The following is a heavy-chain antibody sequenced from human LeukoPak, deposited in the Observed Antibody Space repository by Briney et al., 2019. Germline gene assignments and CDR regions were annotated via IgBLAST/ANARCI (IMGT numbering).Heavy chain of an antibody. D-gene: IGHD5-24*01. Sequence: PSETLSLTCTVPGGSISSDYWSWIRQRPGKDLEWIGYILYSGSTNYNPSLKSRVSISVDTSKNQFSLKRTSVIAADTAVYFCARDPLGMAGHFDLGGGGTLVTVSS. J-gene: IGHJ2*01. CDR1: GGSISSDY. CDR2: ILYSGST. V-gene: IGHV4-59*01. CDR3: ARDPLGMAGHFDL.